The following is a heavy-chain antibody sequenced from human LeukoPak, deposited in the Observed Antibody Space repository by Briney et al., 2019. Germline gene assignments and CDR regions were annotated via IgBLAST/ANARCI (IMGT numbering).Heavy chain of an antibody. CDR2: IYHSGST. CDR1: GYSISSGYY. CDR3: ARGISGNWFDP. Sequence: SETLSLTXTVSGYSISSGYYWGWIRQPPGKGLEWIGSIYHSGSTYYNLSLKSRVTISVDTSKNQFSLKLSSVTAADTAVYYCARGISGNWFDPWGQGTLVTVSS. V-gene: IGHV4-38-2*02. D-gene: IGHD3-10*01. J-gene: IGHJ5*02.